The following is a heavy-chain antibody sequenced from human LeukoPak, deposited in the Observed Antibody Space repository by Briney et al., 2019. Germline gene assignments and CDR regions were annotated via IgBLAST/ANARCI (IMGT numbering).Heavy chain of an antibody. CDR3: ARDLKVGATVGDRLLGYYGMDV. CDR2: IGTAGDT. CDR1: GFTFSSYD. D-gene: IGHD1-26*01. Sequence: GGSLRLSCAASGFTFSSYDMHWVRQATGKGLEWVSAIGTAGDTYYPGSVKGRFTISRENAKNSLYLQMNSLRAGDTAVYYCARDLKVGATVGDRLLGYYGMDVWGQGTTVTVSS. V-gene: IGHV3-13*01. J-gene: IGHJ6*02.